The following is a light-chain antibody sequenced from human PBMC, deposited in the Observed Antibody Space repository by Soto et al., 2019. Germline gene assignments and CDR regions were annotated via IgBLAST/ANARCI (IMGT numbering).Light chain of an antibody. CDR3: QQYGSSPQT. CDR1: QSISSSY. CDR2: GAS. V-gene: IGKV3-20*01. J-gene: IGKJ2*01. Sequence: EIVLTQSPGTLSLSPGERATLSCRASQSISSSYLAWYQQKPGQAPRLLIYGASNRATGIPDRFSDSGSGTDFTLTISRLEPEDFAVYYCQQYGSSPQTFGQGTNLEIK.